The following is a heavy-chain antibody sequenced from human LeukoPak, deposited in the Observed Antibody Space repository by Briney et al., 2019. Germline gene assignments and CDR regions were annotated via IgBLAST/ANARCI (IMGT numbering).Heavy chain of an antibody. J-gene: IGHJ3*02. CDR2: INPNSGGT. Sequence: GASVKVSCKASGYTFTGYYMHWVRQAPGQGLEWMGWINPNSGGTNYAQKFQGRVTMTRDTSISTAYMELSRLRSDDTAVYYCARARAQQWLVHGWAFDIWGQGTMVTVSP. V-gene: IGHV1-2*02. D-gene: IGHD6-19*01. CDR1: GYTFTGYY. CDR3: ARARAQQWLVHGWAFDI.